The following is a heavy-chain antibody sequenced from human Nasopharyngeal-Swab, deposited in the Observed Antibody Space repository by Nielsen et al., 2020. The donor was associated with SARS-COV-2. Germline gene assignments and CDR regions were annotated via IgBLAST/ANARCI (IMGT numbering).Heavy chain of an antibody. D-gene: IGHD2-2*01. CDR3: ARYCSSTSCYPPYFDY. J-gene: IGHJ4*02. CDR2: ISYDGSNK. Sequence: GESLRLSCAASGFTFSSYAMHWVRQAPGKGLEWVAVISYDGSNKYYADSVKGRFTISRDNAKNSLYLQMNSLRAEDTAVYYCARYCSSTSCYPPYFDYWGQGTLVTVSS. V-gene: IGHV3-30*04. CDR1: GFTFSSYA.